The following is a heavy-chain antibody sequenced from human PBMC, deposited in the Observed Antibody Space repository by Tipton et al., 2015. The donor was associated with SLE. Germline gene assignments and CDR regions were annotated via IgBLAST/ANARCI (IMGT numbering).Heavy chain of an antibody. CDR3: ARTLGAIAHTVYDAFDI. V-gene: IGHV4-59*11. CDR1: GGSISGHY. Sequence: LRLSCSVSGGSISGHYWNWIRQPPGKGLEWIGYIHYSGTTHDNPSLKSRVTMSVDMSKNQFSLRLTSVTAADTAVYYCARTLGAIAHTVYDAFDIWGQGKMVTVSS. D-gene: IGHD1-26*01. J-gene: IGHJ3*02. CDR2: IHYSGTT.